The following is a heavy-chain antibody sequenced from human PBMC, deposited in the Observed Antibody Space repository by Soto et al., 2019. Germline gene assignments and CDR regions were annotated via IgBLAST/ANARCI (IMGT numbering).Heavy chain of an antibody. D-gene: IGHD2-2*01. CDR3: ARDSRIVARPAMGSVGFDP. Sequence: ESGGGLVKPGGSLRLSCATSGFTFSSYSMNWVRQAPGKDLEWISSISTGSDYIYYADSVEGRFTISRDNAKSSLYLQMNSLRAEDTAVYYCARDSRIVARPAMGSVGFDPWGQGTLVTVSS. CDR1: GFTFSSYS. V-gene: IGHV3-21*01. J-gene: IGHJ5*02. CDR2: ISTGSDYI.